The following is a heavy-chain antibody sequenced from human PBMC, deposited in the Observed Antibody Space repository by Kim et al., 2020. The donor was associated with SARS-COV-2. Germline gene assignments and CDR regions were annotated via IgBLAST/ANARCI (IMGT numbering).Heavy chain of an antibody. D-gene: IGHD3-9*01. V-gene: IGHV4-59*01. Sequence: SETLSLTCTVSGGSISSYYWSWIRQPPGKGLEWIGYIYYSGSTNYNPSLKSRVTIPVDTSKNQFSLNLSSVTAADTAAYYCARVIVLRYFDWQYYYYYMDVWGRGTTVTVSS. J-gene: IGHJ6*03. CDR1: GGSISSYY. CDR3: ARVIVLRYFDWQYYYYYMDV. CDR2: IYYSGST.